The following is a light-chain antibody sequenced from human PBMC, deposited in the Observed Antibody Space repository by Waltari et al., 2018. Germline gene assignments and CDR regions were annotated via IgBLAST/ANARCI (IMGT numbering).Light chain of an antibody. Sequence: EVVMTQSPATLSVSPGESATLSCWASQSISRNVVWYQQRPGRAPRPLIYTASTRASDTPARFSGSGSGTDFSLTITGLQSEDSAVYYCQQFNDWPRTFGRGTRVEI. CDR3: QQFNDWPRT. J-gene: IGKJ1*01. CDR1: QSISRN. CDR2: TAS. V-gene: IGKV3-15*01.